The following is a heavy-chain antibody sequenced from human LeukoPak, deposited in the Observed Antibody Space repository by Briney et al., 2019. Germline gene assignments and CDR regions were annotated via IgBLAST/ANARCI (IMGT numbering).Heavy chain of an antibody. CDR2: ISSSSSYI. J-gene: IGHJ4*02. Sequence: PGGSLRLSCAASGFTFSSYSMNWVRQAPGKGLEWVSSISSSSSYIYYADSVKGRFTISRDNAKNSLYLQMNSLRAEDTAVYYCAGSSSTEQSGYFDYWGQGTLVTVSS. D-gene: IGHD6-13*01. CDR1: GFTFSSYS. CDR3: AGSSSTEQSGYFDY. V-gene: IGHV3-21*01.